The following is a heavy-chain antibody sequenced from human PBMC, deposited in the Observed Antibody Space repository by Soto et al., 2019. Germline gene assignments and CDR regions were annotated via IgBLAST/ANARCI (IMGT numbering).Heavy chain of an antibody. CDR3: AGQWSAGYGAFDP. D-gene: IGHD3-9*01. CDR1: GGSVNNDKW. V-gene: IGHV4-4*02. Sequence: QVQLQESGPGLVKPSGTLSLTCAVSGGSVNNDKWWSWVRQPPGKGLEWIGEIHSSGITNYNPSLKSRASIFVAKFKNQFSVKLTSVTAADTAVYFCAGQWSAGYGAFDPWGQGTLVTVSS. J-gene: IGHJ5*02. CDR2: IHSSGIT.